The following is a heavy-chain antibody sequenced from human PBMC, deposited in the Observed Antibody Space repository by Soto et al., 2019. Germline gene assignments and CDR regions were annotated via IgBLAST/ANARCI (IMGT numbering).Heavy chain of an antibody. CDR1: GYSITSHY. CDR2: INPRGGSA. CDR3: TRVTIAGARNGFDI. D-gene: IGHD2-21*01. Sequence: ASVKVSCKASGYSITSHYILWVRQAPGQGLEWMGIINPRGGSASYAQKFQGRITMTRDTSTSTVHMELSSLRSEDTAAYFCTRVTIAGARNGFDIWGQGTMVTVSS. J-gene: IGHJ3*02. V-gene: IGHV1-46*03.